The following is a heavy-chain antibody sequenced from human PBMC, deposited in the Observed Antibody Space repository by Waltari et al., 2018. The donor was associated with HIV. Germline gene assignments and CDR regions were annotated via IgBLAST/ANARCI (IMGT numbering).Heavy chain of an antibody. CDR2: ISSSSRTI. D-gene: IGHD3-16*01. J-gene: IGHJ4*01. Sequence: EVQLVESGGGLVTHGGSLRLSCAASGHTFVSNTFIWVRQAPGKGLEWLSYISSSSRTIYYADSVEGRFTVSRDNARNSAYLQMNSLKVEDTAVYYCAREFGTIDNFDYWGQGTLVSVSS. CDR1: GHTFVSNT. V-gene: IGHV3-48*01. CDR3: AREFGTIDNFDY.